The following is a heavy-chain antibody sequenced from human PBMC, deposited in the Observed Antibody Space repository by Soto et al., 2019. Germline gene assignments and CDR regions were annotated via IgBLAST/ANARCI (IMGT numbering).Heavy chain of an antibody. J-gene: IGHJ4*02. CDR3: AKRAVVGAARYFDY. CDR2: IGTSGSNS. D-gene: IGHD2-15*01. Sequence: PGGSLRLSCAASGFTFSGYAMSWVRQAPGKGLEWVSTIGTSGSNSYYPDSVKGRFTISRDNSKNTLYLQMNSLRAEDTAVYYCAKRAVVGAARYFDYWGLGTLVTVS. V-gene: IGHV3-23*01. CDR1: GFTFSGYA.